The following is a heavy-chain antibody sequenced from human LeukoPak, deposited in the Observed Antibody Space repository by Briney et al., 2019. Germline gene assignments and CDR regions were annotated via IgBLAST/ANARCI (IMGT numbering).Heavy chain of an antibody. V-gene: IGHV3-7*01. D-gene: IGHD3-10*01. CDR1: GFTFSSYW. Sequence: GGSLRLSCAASGFTFSSYWMSWVRQAPGKGLEWVANIKQDGSEKYYVDSVKGRFTISRDNAKNSLYLQMNSLRAEDTAIYYCARPTRQRNYYGSGNYYQGYFDYWGQGTLVTVSS. CDR3: ARPTRQRNYYGSGNYYQGYFDY. J-gene: IGHJ4*02. CDR2: IKQDGSEK.